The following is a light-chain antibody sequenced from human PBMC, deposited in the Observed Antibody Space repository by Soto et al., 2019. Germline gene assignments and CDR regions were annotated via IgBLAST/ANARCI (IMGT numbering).Light chain of an antibody. CDR2: GAS. Sequence: EIVLTQSPATLSLSPGERATLSCRASQSVFNYLAWYQQKPGQPPRLLIYGASNRATGIPARFSGSGSGTDFTLTIISLEPEDFAVYYCKQRRSWPLTFGGGTKVEI. V-gene: IGKV3-11*01. J-gene: IGKJ4*01. CDR3: KQRRSWPLT. CDR1: QSVFNY.